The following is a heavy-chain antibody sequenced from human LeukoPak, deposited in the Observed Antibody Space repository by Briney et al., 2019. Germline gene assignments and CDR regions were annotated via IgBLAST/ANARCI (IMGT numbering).Heavy chain of an antibody. D-gene: IGHD3-9*01. V-gene: IGHV3-21*01. CDR2: ISSSSSYI. CDR3: ARESHYDILTGYYTDY. J-gene: IGHJ4*02. CDR1: GFTFSSYS. Sequence: GGSLRLSCAASGFTFSSYSMNWVRQAPGKGLEWVSSISSSSSYIYYADSVKGRFTISRDNAKNSLYLQMNSLRAEDTAVYYCARESHYDILTGYYTDYWGQGTLVTVSS.